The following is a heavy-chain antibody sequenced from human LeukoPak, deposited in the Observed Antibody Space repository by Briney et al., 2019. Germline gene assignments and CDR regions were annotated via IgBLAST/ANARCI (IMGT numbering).Heavy chain of an antibody. V-gene: IGHV4-59*01. CDR3: ARVKYSLGYSYGNFDY. J-gene: IGHJ4*02. CDR1: GGSISSYY. CDR2: IYYSGST. D-gene: IGHD5-18*01. Sequence: SETLSLTCTVSGGSISSYYWSWIRQPPGKGLEWIGYIYYSGSTNYNPSLKSRVTISVDTSKNQFSLKLSSVIAADTAVYYCARVKYSLGYSYGNFDYWGQGTLVTVSS.